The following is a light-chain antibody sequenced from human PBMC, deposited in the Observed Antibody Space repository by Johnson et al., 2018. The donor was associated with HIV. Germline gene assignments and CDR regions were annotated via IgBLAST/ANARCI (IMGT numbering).Light chain of an antibody. CDR2: ENN. Sequence: PGQKVTISCSGSSSNIGDNFVSWYQQLPGRAPKLLIYENNKRPSGIPDRFSGSKSGTSATLGITGLQTGDEADYYCGTWDTSLSDYYVFGTGTKVTVL. CDR3: GTWDTSLSDYYV. CDR1: SSNIGDNF. V-gene: IGLV1-51*02. J-gene: IGLJ1*01.